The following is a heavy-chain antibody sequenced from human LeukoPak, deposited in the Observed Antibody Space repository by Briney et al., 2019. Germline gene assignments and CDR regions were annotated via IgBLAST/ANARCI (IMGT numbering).Heavy chain of an antibody. Sequence: SQTLSLTCTVSGGSISSGGYYWSWIRQPPGKGLEWIGYIYHSGSTYYNPSLKSRVTISVDTSKNQFSLKLSSVTAADTAVYYCASIKWELLRADYYYYMDVWGKGTTVTVSS. CDR1: GGSISSGGYY. V-gene: IGHV4-30-2*01. CDR3: ASIKWELLRADYYYYMDV. J-gene: IGHJ6*03. D-gene: IGHD1-26*01. CDR2: IYHSGST.